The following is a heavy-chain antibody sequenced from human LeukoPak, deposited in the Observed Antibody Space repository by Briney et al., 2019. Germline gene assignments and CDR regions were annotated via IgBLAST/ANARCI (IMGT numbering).Heavy chain of an antibody. CDR3: ARAHCSGGSCYFDY. CDR1: GFTFSSYS. Sequence: PGGSLRLSCAASGFTFSSYSMNWVRQAPGKGLEWVSSISSSSSYIYYADSVKGRFTISRDNAKNSLYLQMNSLRAEDTAVYYCARAHCSGGSCYFDYWGQGTLVTVSS. J-gene: IGHJ4*02. CDR2: ISSSSSYI. V-gene: IGHV3-21*01. D-gene: IGHD2-15*01.